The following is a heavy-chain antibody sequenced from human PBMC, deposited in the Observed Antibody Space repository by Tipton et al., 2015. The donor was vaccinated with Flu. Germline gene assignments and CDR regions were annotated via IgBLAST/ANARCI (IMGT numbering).Heavy chain of an antibody. CDR2: IYYSGTT. V-gene: IGHV4-31*03. J-gene: IGHJ4*01. Sequence: TLSLTCIVSNGSINRASFYWHWIRQHPEKGLEWIGYIYYSGTTYYNPSLQSRVSISIDTSKNHFSLRLDSVTAADTAIYYCANLSDYGDDYWGQGTLVTVSS. D-gene: IGHD4-17*01. CDR3: ANLSDYGDDY. CDR1: NGSINRASFY.